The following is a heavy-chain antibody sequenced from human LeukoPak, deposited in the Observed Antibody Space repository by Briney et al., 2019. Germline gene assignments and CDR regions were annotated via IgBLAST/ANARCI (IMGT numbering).Heavy chain of an antibody. V-gene: IGHV3-21*01. Sequence: GGSLRLSCAASGFTFSNYEMNWVRQAPGKGLEWVSSISSSSSYIYYADSVKGRFTISRDNAKNSLYLQMNSLRAEDTAVYYCAREGRPYYYGSGSYYNNWFDPWGQGTLVTVSS. J-gene: IGHJ5*02. D-gene: IGHD3-10*01. CDR1: GFTFSNYE. CDR2: ISSSSSYI. CDR3: AREGRPYYYGSGSYYNNWFDP.